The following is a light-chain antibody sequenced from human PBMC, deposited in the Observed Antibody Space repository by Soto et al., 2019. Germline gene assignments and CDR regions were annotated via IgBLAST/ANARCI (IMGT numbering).Light chain of an antibody. CDR2: EVN. Sequence: QSALTQPASVSGSPGQLITISCTGTSSDVGGFNYVSWYQHHPGKAPKLMIYEVNNRPSGVSSRFSGSKSGNTASLTISGLQAEDEAVYYCSSYAAITTLLVYVFGTGTKLTVL. V-gene: IGLV2-14*01. CDR3: SSYAAITTLLVYV. CDR1: SSDVGGFNY. J-gene: IGLJ1*01.